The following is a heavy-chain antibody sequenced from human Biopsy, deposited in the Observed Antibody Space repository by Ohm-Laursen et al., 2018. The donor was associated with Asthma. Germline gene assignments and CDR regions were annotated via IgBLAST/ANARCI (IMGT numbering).Heavy chain of an antibody. CDR2: ITDTSRYI. CDR1: GFAFNNSS. J-gene: IGHJ1*01. Sequence: SLRLSCSASGFAFNNSSMTWVRQAPGKGLEWVSSITDTSRYIKYADSVKGRFTISRDNAKNSLYLQMNSLRAEDTAVYYCARTFHFWSPYHAEHYQLWGQGTLVTVSS. V-gene: IGHV3-21*06. CDR3: ARTFHFWSPYHAEHYQL. D-gene: IGHD3-3*02.